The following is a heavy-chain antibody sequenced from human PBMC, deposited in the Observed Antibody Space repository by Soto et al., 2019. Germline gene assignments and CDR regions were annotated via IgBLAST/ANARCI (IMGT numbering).Heavy chain of an antibody. Sequence: QVQLVESGGGVVQPGRSLRLSCAASGFTFSSYAMHWVRQAPGKGLEWVAVISYDGSNKYYADSVKGRFTISRDNSKNTLYLQMNSLRAEYTAVYYCARDDYGDYGDWYFDLWGRGTLVTVSS. CDR2: ISYDGSNK. CDR3: ARDDYGDYGDWYFDL. D-gene: IGHD4-17*01. V-gene: IGHV3-30-3*01. CDR1: GFTFSSYA. J-gene: IGHJ2*01.